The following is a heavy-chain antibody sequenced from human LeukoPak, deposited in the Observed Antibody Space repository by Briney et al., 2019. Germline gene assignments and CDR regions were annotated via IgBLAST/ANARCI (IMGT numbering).Heavy chain of an antibody. CDR3: AKGKINHNGAFDI. V-gene: IGHV3-23*01. Sequence: GGSLRLSCAASGFGFSSYDMSWVRQAPGKGLEWVSAISGSVSGFGSPTKYADSVKGRFTISRDNSKKTLYLQMNSLRAEDTAAYYCAKGKINHNGAFDIWGQGTVVTVSS. D-gene: IGHD2-8*01. CDR1: GFGFSSYD. J-gene: IGHJ3*02. CDR2: ISGSVSGFGSPT.